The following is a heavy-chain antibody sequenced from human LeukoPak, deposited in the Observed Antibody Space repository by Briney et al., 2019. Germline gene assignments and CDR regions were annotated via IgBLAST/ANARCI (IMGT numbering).Heavy chain of an antibody. J-gene: IGHJ4*02. CDR2: IYYSGST. D-gene: IGHD1-1*01. V-gene: IGHV4-39*07. Sequence: SETLSLTCTVSGGSISSSSYYWGWIRQPPGKGLEWIGSIYYSGSTYYNPSLKSRVTIPVDTSKNQLSLKLSSVTAADTAVYYCASLRANDPSFDYWGQGTLVTVSS. CDR3: ASLRANDPSFDY. CDR1: GGSISSSSYY.